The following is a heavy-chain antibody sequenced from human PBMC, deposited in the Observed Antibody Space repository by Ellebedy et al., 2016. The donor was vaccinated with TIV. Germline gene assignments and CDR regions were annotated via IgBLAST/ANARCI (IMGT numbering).Heavy chain of an antibody. D-gene: IGHD6-19*01. J-gene: IGHJ4*02. CDR1: GFTFSSYA. CDR2: ISYDGSNE. V-gene: IGHV3-30-3*01. Sequence: GESLKISCEASGFTFSSYAMHWVRQAPGKGLEWVAVISYDGSNEYYADSVKGRFTIARDDSKNTLYLDVNCLRAEDTAVYYCARGTAYNSGWSGDFDYWGQGILVTVSS. CDR3: ARGTAYNSGWSGDFDY.